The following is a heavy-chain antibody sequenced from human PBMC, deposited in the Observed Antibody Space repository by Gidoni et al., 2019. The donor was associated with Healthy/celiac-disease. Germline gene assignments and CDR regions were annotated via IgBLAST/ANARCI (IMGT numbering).Heavy chain of an antibody. D-gene: IGHD4-17*01. CDR1: GGSVSSGSYY. J-gene: IGHJ4*02. CDR3: ARDTGDDYGDYGVFDY. Sequence: QVQLQESGPGLVKPSETLSLTCTVSGGSVSSGSYYWSWIRQPPGKGLEWIGYIYYSGSTNYNPSLKSRVTISVDTSKNQFSLKLSSVTAADTAVYYCARDTGDDYGDYGVFDYWGQGTLVTVSS. CDR2: IYYSGST. V-gene: IGHV4-61*01.